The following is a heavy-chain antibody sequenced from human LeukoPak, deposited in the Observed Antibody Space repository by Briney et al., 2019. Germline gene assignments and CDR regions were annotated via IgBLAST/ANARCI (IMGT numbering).Heavy chain of an antibody. CDR3: ARDYPDDYVWGSYRSDY. J-gene: IGHJ4*02. CDR1: GGSISSGSYY. D-gene: IGHD3-16*02. V-gene: IGHV4-61*02. Sequence: SQTLSLTCTVSGGSISSGSYYWSWIRQPAGKGLEWIGRIYTSGSTNYNPSLKSRVTMSVDTSKNQFSLKLSSVTAADTAVYYCARDYPDDYVWGSYRSDYWGQGTLVTVSS. CDR2: IYTSGST.